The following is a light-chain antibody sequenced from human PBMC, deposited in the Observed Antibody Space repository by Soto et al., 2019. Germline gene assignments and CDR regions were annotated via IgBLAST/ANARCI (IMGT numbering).Light chain of an antibody. CDR2: SAS. J-gene: IGKJ2*01. Sequence: DIQLTQSPSFLSASVGDRVTITCRASKAIASFVAWYQQKPGEAPKLLIYSASTSQSGVPSRFSGSRSGPEYTLTISSLQPEDFATYYCQQLNSYPYTFALGTKVDI. CDR3: QQLNSYPYT. V-gene: IGKV1-9*01. CDR1: KAIASF.